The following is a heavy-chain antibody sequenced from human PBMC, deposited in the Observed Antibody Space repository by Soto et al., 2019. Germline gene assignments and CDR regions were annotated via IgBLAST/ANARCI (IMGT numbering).Heavy chain of an antibody. CDR1: GFNFRNFP. Sequence: GRSLRLSCAASGFNFRNFPMTWVRQVPGQGLEYVSSITSSGEQTFYADSVKGRFTISRDNAKNTLYLQMNSLRAEDTAVYYCARGHYGGNTDYYYYYGMDVWGQGTTVTVSS. J-gene: IGHJ6*02. D-gene: IGHD4-17*01. CDR2: ITSSGEQT. CDR3: ARGHYGGNTDYYYYYGMDV. V-gene: IGHV3-21*01.